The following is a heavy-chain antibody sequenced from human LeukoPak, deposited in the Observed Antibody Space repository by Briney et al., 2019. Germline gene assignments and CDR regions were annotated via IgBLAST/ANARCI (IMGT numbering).Heavy chain of an antibody. Sequence: SETLSLTCAVHGGSFSGYYWSWIRQPPGKGLEWIGEINHSGSTNYNPSLKSRVTISVDTSKNQFSLKLSSVTAADTAVYYCARKQLITDEFDYWGQGTLVTVSS. V-gene: IGHV4-34*01. D-gene: IGHD2-2*01. CDR2: INHSGST. CDR1: GGSFSGYY. J-gene: IGHJ4*02. CDR3: ARKQLITDEFDY.